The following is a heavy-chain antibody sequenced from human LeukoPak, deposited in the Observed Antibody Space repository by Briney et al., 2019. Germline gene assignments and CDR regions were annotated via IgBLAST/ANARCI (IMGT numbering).Heavy chain of an antibody. V-gene: IGHV3-23*01. CDR1: GFTFSSYA. D-gene: IGHD3-3*01. CDR2: ISGSGGST. Sequence: GGSLRLSRAASGFTFSSYAMSWVRQAPGKGLEWVSAISGSGGSTYYADSVKGRFTISRDNSKNTLYLQMNSLRAEDTAVYYCAKVDDFWSGYLDYWGQGTLVTVSS. J-gene: IGHJ4*02. CDR3: AKVDDFWSGYLDY.